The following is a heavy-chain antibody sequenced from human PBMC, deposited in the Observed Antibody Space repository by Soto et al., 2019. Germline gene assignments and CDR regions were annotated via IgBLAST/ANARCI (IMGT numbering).Heavy chain of an antibody. J-gene: IGHJ4*02. CDR1: GFTFSDHY. D-gene: IGHD2-15*01. Sequence: PGGSLRLSCEASGFTFSDHYMSWIRQAPGKGLEWLSYISGSNTYTDYAGSVKGRFTISRDNAQNSLHLQMNSLRADDTAVYYCARSMEAGKNFDYWGQGTLVTVSS. CDR2: ISGSNTYT. CDR3: ARSMEAGKNFDY. V-gene: IGHV3-11*03.